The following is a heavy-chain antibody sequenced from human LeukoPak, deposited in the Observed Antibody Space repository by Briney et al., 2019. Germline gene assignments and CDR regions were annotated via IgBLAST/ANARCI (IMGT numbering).Heavy chain of an antibody. V-gene: IGHV3-74*01. D-gene: IGHD3-22*01. CDR1: GFTFSSYW. J-gene: IGHJ4*02. Sequence: GGSLRLSCAASGFTFSSYWMHWVRQGPGKGLVWVSRIHCDGSSTSYADSVKGRFTVSRDNAKNTLYLQMNSLRAEDTAVYYCARARYYDSSGSYIFDYWGPGALVTVSS. CDR2: IHCDGSST. CDR3: ARARYYDSSGSYIFDY.